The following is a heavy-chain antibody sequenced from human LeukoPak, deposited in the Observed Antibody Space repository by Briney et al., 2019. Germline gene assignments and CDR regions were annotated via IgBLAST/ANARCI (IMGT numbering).Heavy chain of an antibody. Sequence: PGGSLRLSCAASGFTFSSYAMHWVRQAPGKGLEWVAVISYDGSNKYYADSVKGQFTISRDNAKNSLYLQMNSLRVEDTAVYYCARDSESWTETGPRFDYWGQGTLVTVSS. CDR1: GFTFSSYA. V-gene: IGHV3-30-3*01. D-gene: IGHD3-9*01. CDR3: ARDSESWTETGPRFDY. CDR2: ISYDGSNK. J-gene: IGHJ4*02.